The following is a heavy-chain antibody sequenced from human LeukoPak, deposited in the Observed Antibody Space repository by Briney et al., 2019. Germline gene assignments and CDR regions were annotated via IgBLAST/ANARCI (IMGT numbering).Heavy chain of an antibody. CDR1: GGSISSSSYY. V-gene: IGHV4-39*01. CDR2: IYYSGST. D-gene: IGHD6-13*01. J-gene: IGHJ5*02. CDR3: ARTIWYSSPRSDWFDP. Sequence: SETLSLTXTVSGGSISSSSYYWGWIRQPPGKGLEWIGSIYYSGSTYYNPSLKSRVTISVDTSKNQFSPKLSSVTAADTAVYYCARTIWYSSPRSDWFDPWGQGTLVTVSS.